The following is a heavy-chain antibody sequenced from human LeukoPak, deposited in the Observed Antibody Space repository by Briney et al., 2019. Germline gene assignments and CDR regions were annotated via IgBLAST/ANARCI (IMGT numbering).Heavy chain of an antibody. Sequence: PSETLSLTCAVYGGSFSGYYWSWIRQPPGKGLEWIGEINHSGSTNYNPSLKSRVTISVDTSKNQFSLKLSSVTAADTAVYYCARVRATYAFYYYGMDVWGQGTTVTVSS. CDR1: GGSFSGYY. D-gene: IGHD5-12*01. J-gene: IGHJ6*02. CDR2: INHSGST. V-gene: IGHV4-34*01. CDR3: ARVRATYAFYYYGMDV.